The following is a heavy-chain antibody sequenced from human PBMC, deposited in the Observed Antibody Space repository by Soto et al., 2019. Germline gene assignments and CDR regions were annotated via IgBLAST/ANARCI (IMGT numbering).Heavy chain of an antibody. V-gene: IGHV3-21*01. J-gene: IGHJ5*02. CDR3: ARDPFRGSSSWYWSDP. Sequence: GGSLRLSCAASGFTFSSYSMNWVRQAPGKGLEWVSSISSSSSYIYYADSVKGRFTISRDNAKNSLYLQMNSLRAEDTAVYYCARDPFRGSSSWYWSDPWGQGTLVTVS. CDR2: ISSSSSYI. CDR1: GFTFSSYS. D-gene: IGHD6-13*01.